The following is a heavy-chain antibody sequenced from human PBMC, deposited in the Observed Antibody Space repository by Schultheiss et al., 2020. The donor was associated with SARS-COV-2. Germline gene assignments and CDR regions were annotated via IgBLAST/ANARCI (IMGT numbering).Heavy chain of an antibody. V-gene: IGHV3-30*02. J-gene: IGHJ4*02. CDR3: AKDHYVDIVATWDY. CDR1: GFTFSSYG. Sequence: GGSLRLSCAASGFTFSSYGMHWVRQAPGKGLEWVAFIRYDGSNKYYADSVKGRFTISRDNSKNTLYLQMNSLRAEDTAVYYCAKDHYVDIVATWDYWGQGTLVTVSS. CDR2: IRYDGSNK. D-gene: IGHD5-12*01.